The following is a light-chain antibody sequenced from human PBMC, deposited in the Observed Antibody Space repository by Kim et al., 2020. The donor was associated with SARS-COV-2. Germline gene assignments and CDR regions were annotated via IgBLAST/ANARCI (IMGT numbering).Light chain of an antibody. CDR1: NIGSKR. J-gene: IGLJ3*02. CDR2: YES. V-gene: IGLV3-21*04. Sequence: GKTARITCGGKNIGSKRVHWYQKKQGQAHVLVIYYESDRPSGIPERFSGANAGNTATLTIRRVEAGDEADYYCQVWDSSSDHPVFGGGTQRTVL. CDR3: QVWDSSSDHPV.